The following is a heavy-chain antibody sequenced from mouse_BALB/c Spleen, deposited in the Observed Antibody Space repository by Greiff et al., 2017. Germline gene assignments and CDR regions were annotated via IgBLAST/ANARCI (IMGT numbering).Heavy chain of an antibody. J-gene: IGHJ3*01. Sequence: VQVVESGPELVKPGASVKISCKASGYSFTSYYIHWVKQRPGQGLEWIGWIFPGSGNTKYNEKFKGKATLTADTSSSTAYMQLSSLTSEDSAVYFCTRGGDPAWFAYWGQGTLVTVSA. CDR3: TRGGDPAWFAY. CDR2: IFPGSGNT. CDR1: GYSFTSYY. V-gene: IGHV1-66*01.